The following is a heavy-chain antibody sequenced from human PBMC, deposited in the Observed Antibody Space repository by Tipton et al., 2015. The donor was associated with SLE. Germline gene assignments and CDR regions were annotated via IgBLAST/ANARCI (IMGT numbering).Heavy chain of an antibody. CDR2: IYYSGST. CDR1: GGSISSYY. V-gene: IGHV4-59*01. D-gene: IGHD6-25*01. CDR3: ARDGVGKSGPGYFQH. J-gene: IGHJ1*01. Sequence: TLSLTCTVSGGSISSYYWNWIRQPPGKGLEWIGYIYYSGSTNYNPSLKSRVTISVDTSKNQFSLKLSSVTAADTAAYYCARDGVGKSGPGYFQHWGQGTLVTVSS.